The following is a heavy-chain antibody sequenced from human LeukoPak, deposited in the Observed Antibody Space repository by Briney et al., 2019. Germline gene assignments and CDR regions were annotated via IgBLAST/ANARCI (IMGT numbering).Heavy chain of an antibody. V-gene: IGHV4-59*01. Sequence: PSETLSLTCTVSGGSISSYYWSWIRQPPGKGLEWIGYIYYSGSTNYNPSLKSRVTISVDTSKNQFSPKLSSVTAADTAVYYCAREGYSGSNGAFDIWGQGTMVTVSS. D-gene: IGHD1-26*01. CDR1: GGSISSYY. CDR3: AREGYSGSNGAFDI. CDR2: IYYSGST. J-gene: IGHJ3*02.